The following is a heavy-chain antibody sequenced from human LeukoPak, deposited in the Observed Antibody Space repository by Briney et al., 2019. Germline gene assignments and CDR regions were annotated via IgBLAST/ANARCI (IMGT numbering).Heavy chain of an antibody. D-gene: IGHD3-10*01. CDR1: GGSISSYY. CDR3: SSSRGIKWGFDY. J-gene: IGHJ4*02. V-gene: IGHV4-59*04. CDR2: INHSGST. Sequence: SETLSLTCTVSGGSISSYYWSWIRQPPGKGLEWIGYINHSGSTYHNPSLKSRVTISQDRSKNQFSLKLSSVTAADTAVYYCSSSRGIKWGFDYWGQGTLVTVSS.